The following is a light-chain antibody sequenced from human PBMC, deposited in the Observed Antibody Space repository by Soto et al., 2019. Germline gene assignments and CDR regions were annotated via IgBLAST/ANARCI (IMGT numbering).Light chain of an antibody. CDR1: SGHSSYA. V-gene: IGLV4-69*01. Sequence: QSVLTQSPSASASLGASVKLTCTLSSGHSSYAIAWHQQQPEKGPRYLMKLNSDGSHSKGDGIPDRFSGSSSGAERYLTISRLQSEDEADYYCQTWGTGIPVVVGGGTKLTVL. J-gene: IGLJ3*02. CDR3: QTWGTGIPVV. CDR2: LNSDGSH.